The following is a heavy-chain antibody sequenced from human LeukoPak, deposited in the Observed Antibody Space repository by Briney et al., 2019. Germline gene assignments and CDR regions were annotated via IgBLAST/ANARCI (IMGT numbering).Heavy chain of an antibody. CDR2: ISAYNGNT. CDR1: GYTFTSYG. D-gene: IGHD6-13*01. CDR3: ARGGWTQQQLAPLDY. J-gene: IGHJ4*02. V-gene: IGHV1-18*01. Sequence: GASVKVSCKASGYTFTSYGISWVRQAPGQGLEWMGWISAYNGNTNYAQKLQGRVTMTTDTSTSTAYMELRSLRSDDTAVYYCARGGWTQQQLAPLDYWGQGTLVTVSS.